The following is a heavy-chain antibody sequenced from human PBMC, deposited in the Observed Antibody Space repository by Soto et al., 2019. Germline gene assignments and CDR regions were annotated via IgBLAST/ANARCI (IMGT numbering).Heavy chain of an antibody. V-gene: IGHV3-7*04. Sequence: GGSLRLSCAASGFTFSSYCMSWVRQAPGKGLEWVANIKQDGSEKYYVDSVKGRFTISRDNAKNSLYLQMNSLRAEDTAVYYCARGITMNYYYYYDMDVWGQGTTVTVSS. CDR1: GFTFSSYC. CDR2: IKQDGSEK. D-gene: IGHD3-22*01. CDR3: ARGITMNYYYYYDMDV. J-gene: IGHJ6*02.